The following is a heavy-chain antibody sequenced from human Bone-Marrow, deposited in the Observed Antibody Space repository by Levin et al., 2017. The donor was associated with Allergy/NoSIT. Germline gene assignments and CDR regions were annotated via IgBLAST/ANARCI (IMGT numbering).Heavy chain of an antibody. J-gene: IGHJ4*02. CDR1: GFTFINAW. CDR3: TSTVHTNVDY. CDR2: IKSKTDGGTT. Sequence: LSLTCAASGFTFINAWMTWVRPAPGKGLEWVGRIKSKTDGGTTDYAAPVKGRFTISIDDSKNMLYLQMNSLKIEDTAVYYCTSTVHTNVDYWGQGTLVTVSS. V-gene: IGHV3-15*01. D-gene: IGHD2-2*01.